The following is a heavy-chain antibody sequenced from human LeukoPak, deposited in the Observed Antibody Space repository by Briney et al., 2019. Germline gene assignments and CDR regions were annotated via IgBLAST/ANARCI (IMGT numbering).Heavy chain of an antibody. J-gene: IGHJ4*02. Sequence: SVKVSCKASGGTFSSYAISWVRQAPGQGLEWMGRIIPILGIANYAQKFQGRVTITADKSTSTAYMELSSLRSEDTAVYYCARVGTGYCSSTSCYQGPFDYWGQGTLVTVSS. D-gene: IGHD2-2*03. CDR1: GGTFSSYA. V-gene: IGHV1-69*04. CDR2: IIPILGIA. CDR3: ARVGTGYCSSTSCYQGPFDY.